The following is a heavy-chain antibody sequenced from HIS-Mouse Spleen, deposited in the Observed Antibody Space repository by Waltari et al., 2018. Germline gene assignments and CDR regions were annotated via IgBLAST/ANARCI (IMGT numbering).Heavy chain of an antibody. D-gene: IGHD6-13*01. CDR3: AREIPYSSSWYDWYFDL. Sequence: QLQLQESGPGLVKPSETLSLTCTVSGGSISSSSYYWGWIRRPPGKGLEWIGSFNYSGSTSCNPSLKSRVTISVDTSKNQFSRKLSSVTAADTAVYYCAREIPYSSSWYDWYFDLWGRGTLVTVSS. CDR2: FNYSGST. V-gene: IGHV4-39*07. CDR1: GGSISSSSYY. J-gene: IGHJ2*01.